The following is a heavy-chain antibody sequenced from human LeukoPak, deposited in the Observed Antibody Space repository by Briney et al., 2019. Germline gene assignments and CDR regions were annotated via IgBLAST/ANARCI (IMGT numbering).Heavy chain of an antibody. CDR2: ISGSGGST. J-gene: IGHJ6*03. CDR1: GFTFSSYA. CDR3: ARARQYQLLYYYMDV. V-gene: IGHV3-23*01. Sequence: GGSLRLSCAASGFTFSSYAMSWVRQAPGKGLEWVSAISGSGGSTYYADSVKGRFTISRDNSKNTLYLQMNSLRAEDTAVYYCARARQYQLLYYYMDVWGKGTTVTVSS. D-gene: IGHD2-2*01.